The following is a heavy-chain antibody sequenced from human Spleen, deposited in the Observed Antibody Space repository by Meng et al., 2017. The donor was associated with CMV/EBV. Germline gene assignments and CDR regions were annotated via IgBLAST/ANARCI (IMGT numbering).Heavy chain of an antibody. D-gene: IGHD3-22*01. CDR2: INSDGSST. J-gene: IGHJ6*02. Sequence: GESLKISCAASGFSFGDNYMAWVRQAPGKGLVWVSRINSDGSSTSYADSVKGRFTISRDNAKNTLYLQMNSLRAEDTAVYYCARDTRETSPDYYDSSGYYYYYGMDVWGQGTTVTVSS. CDR1: GFSFGDNY. V-gene: IGHV3-74*01. CDR3: ARDTRETSPDYYDSSGYYYYYGMDV.